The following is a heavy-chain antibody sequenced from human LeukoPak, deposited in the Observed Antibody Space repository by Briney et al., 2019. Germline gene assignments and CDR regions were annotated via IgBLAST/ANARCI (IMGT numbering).Heavy chain of an antibody. CDR1: GFSFSNHG. V-gene: IGHV3-33*01. CDR3: ARDLGPRNPIAAAGMDY. CDR2: IWYDGSNK. J-gene: IGHJ4*02. D-gene: IGHD6-13*01. Sequence: GGSLRLSCAASGFSFSNHGMHWVRQAPGKGLEWVAVIWYDGSNKYYADSVKGRFTISRDNSKNTLYLQMNSLRAEDTAVYYCARDLGPRNPIAAAGMDYWGQGTLVTVSS.